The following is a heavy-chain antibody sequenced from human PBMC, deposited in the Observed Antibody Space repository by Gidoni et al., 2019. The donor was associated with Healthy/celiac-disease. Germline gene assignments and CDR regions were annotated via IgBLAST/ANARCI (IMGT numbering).Heavy chain of an antibody. V-gene: IGHV3-53*01. CDR3: ARDSGDYV. CDR1: WFTVSSNF. D-gene: IGHD4-17*01. J-gene: IGHJ4*02. CDR2: IYSGGST. Sequence: EVQLVESGGGWSQPGGSLRLSCAASWFTVSSNFMSWVRQAPGKGLEWVSVIYSGGSTYSADSVKGRFTISRDNSKNTLYLQMNSLRAEDTAVYYCARDSGDYVWGQGTLVTVSS.